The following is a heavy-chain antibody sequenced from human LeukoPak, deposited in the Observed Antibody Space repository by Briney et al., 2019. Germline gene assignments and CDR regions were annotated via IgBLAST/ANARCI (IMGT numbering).Heavy chain of an antibody. CDR3: ARAGTVTTAFGAFDI. CDR2: INPNSGGT. D-gene: IGHD4-17*01. J-gene: IGHJ3*02. CDR1: GYTFTGYY. Sequence: ASVKVSCKASGYTFTGYYMHWVRQAPGQGLEWMGWINPNSGGTNYAQKFQGRVTMTRDTSISTAYMELSRLRSDDTAVYYCARAGTVTTAFGAFDIWGQGTMVTVSS. V-gene: IGHV1-2*02.